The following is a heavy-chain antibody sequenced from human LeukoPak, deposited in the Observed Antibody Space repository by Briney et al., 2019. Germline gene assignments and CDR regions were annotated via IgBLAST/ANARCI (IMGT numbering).Heavy chain of an antibody. J-gene: IGHJ4*02. Sequence: SVKVSCKASGGTFSSHAINWVRQAPGQGLEWMGRIIPILGLRNYAQKFQGRVTISADKSTSTAYMDVTSLRSEDTAVYYCARGRGSRTGSNGDYLDYWGQGTLVTVSS. D-gene: IGHD1-1*01. CDR3: ARGRGSRTGSNGDYLDY. CDR1: GGTFSSHA. V-gene: IGHV1-69*04. CDR2: IIPILGLR.